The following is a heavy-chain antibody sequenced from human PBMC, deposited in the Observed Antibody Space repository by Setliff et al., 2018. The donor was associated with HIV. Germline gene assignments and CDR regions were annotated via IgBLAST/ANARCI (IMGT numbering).Heavy chain of an antibody. CDR1: GGSISSHY. Sequence: SETLSLTCTVSGGSISSHYWSWIRQPPGKELEWIGYIFYSGSTKYNPSLQSRVTISIDTSKNQFSMRLSSVTAEDTAMYYCARTLGAYSGSSDPFDYWGQGALVTVSS. J-gene: IGHJ4*02. CDR2: IFYSGST. V-gene: IGHV4-59*11. D-gene: IGHD6-6*01. CDR3: ARTLGAYSGSSDPFDY.